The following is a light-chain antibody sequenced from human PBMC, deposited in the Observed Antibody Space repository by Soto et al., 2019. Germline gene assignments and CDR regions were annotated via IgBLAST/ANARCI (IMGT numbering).Light chain of an antibody. CDR1: QSVLYSSNNMTY. Sequence: DIVMTQSQDSLAVSLGERANINCKSSQSVLYSSNNMTYLAWYQQKPGQPPTLLIYWASTREAGVPDRFSGSGSGTDFTLTISSLQAEDVAVYYCQQYYSTPLTFGGGTKVEIK. J-gene: IGKJ4*02. V-gene: IGKV4-1*01. CDR2: WAS. CDR3: QQYYSTPLT.